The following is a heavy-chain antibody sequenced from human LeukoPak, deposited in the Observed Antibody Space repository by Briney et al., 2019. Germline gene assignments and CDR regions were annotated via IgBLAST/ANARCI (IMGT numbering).Heavy chain of an antibody. CDR3: ARGYRGSYFFDY. D-gene: IGHD1-26*01. Sequence: GGSLRLSCAASGFTFSDYYMSWIRQAPGKGLEWVSYISSNHKTIYYAASVKDRFTISRDNANNSLFLQMNSLTAEDAAIYYWARGYRGSYFFDYWGQGILVTVSS. J-gene: IGHJ4*02. CDR2: ISSNHKTI. V-gene: IGHV3-11*01. CDR1: GFTFSDYY.